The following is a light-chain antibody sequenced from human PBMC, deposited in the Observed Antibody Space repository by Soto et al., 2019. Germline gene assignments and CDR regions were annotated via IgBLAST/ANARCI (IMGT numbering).Light chain of an antibody. CDR3: QYYDSSLSGWKV. Sequence: QSVLTQPPSVSGAPGQRVTISCTGSSSNIGAGYDVHWYQQLPGTAPKLLIYGNSNRPSGVPDRFSGSKSGTSASLAITGLQDEDEADYYCQYYDSSLSGWKVFGGGTKVNVL. CDR2: GNS. CDR1: SSNIGAGYD. V-gene: IGLV1-40*01. J-gene: IGLJ2*01.